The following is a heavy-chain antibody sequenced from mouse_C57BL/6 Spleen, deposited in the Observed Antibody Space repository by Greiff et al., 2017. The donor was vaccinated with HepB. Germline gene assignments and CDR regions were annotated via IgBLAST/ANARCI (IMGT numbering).Heavy chain of an antibody. Sequence: QVQLKQPGAELVRPGSSVKLSCKASGYTFTSYWMHWVKQRPIQGLEWIGNIDPSDSETHYNQKFKDKATLTVDKSSSTAYMQLSSLTSEDSAVYYCARSYYGPDYWGQGTTLTVSS. CDR3: ARSYYGPDY. J-gene: IGHJ2*01. CDR1: GYTFTSYW. V-gene: IGHV1-52*01. D-gene: IGHD1-1*01. CDR2: IDPSDSET.